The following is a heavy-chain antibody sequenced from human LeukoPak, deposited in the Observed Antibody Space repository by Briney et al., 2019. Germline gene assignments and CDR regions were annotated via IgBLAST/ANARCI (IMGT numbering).Heavy chain of an antibody. J-gene: IGHJ4*02. CDR2: IRYDGSNK. D-gene: IGHD3-10*01. V-gene: IGHV3-30*02. Sequence: PGGSLRLSCAASGFTFSSYGMHWVRQAAGKGLEWVAFIRYDGSNKYYADSVKGRFTISRDNSKNTLYLQMNSLRADDTAVYYCARWWGSGSYYNGQEESNFDYWGQGTLVTVSS. CDR3: ARWWGSGSYYNGQEESNFDY. CDR1: GFTFSSYG.